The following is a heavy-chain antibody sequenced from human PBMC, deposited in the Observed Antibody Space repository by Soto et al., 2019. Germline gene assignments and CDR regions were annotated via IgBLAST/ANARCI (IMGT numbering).Heavy chain of an antibody. D-gene: IGHD2-8*01. V-gene: IGHV4-59*01. J-gene: IGHJ5*02. CDR2: IYYSGST. CDR3: ARDSTNGNFDP. Sequence: PSETLSLTCTVSGGSISSYYWSWIRQPPGKGLEWIGYIYYSGSTNYNPSLKSRVTISVDTSKNQFSLKLSSVTAADTAVYYCARDSTNGNFDPWGQGTLVTVSS. CDR1: GGSISSYY.